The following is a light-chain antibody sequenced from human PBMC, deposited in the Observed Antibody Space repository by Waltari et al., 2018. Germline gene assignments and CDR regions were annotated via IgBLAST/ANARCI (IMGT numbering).Light chain of an antibody. CDR3: QQYGSSPLA. CDR1: QSVSRSY. V-gene: IGKV3-20*01. Sequence: EIVLTQSPGTLSLSPGERATLSCRASQSVSRSYLAWYQRKPGQAPRLLIYGASGRATGIPDRFRGSGSGTDFTLTISRLEPEDFALYFCQQYGSSPLAFGQGTKVEIK. J-gene: IGKJ1*01. CDR2: GAS.